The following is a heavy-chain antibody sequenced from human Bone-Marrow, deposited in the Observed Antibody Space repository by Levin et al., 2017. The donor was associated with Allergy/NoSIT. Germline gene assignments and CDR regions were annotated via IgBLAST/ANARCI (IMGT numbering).Heavy chain of an antibody. V-gene: IGHV5-51*01. CDR2: IYPGDSDT. CDR3: ASGHDILTGYKYYGMDV. CDR1: GYSFTSYW. D-gene: IGHD3-9*01. J-gene: IGHJ6*02. Sequence: GESLKISCKGSGYSFTSYWIGWVRQMPGKGLEWMGIIYPGDSDTRYSPSFQGQVTISADKSISTAYLQWSSLKASDTAMYYCASGHDILTGYKYYGMDVWGQGTTVTVSS.